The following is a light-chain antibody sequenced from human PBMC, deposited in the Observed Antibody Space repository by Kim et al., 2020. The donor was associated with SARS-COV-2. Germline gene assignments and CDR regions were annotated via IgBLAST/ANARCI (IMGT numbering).Light chain of an antibody. J-gene: IGLJ1*01. Sequence: SYELTQPPSVSVAPGKTARITCGGYNIGTKSVHWYQQKPGQAPVLVIYYDSDRPSGIPERFSGSNSGNTATLTISRVEAGDEADYYCQMWDTSSDHAIFGTGTKVTVL. CDR1: NIGTKS. V-gene: IGLV3-21*04. CDR2: YDS. CDR3: QMWDTSSDHAI.